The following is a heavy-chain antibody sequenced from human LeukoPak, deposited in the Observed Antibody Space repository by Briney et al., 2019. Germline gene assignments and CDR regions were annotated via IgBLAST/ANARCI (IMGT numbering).Heavy chain of an antibody. D-gene: IGHD3-22*01. J-gene: IGHJ5*02. CDR3: ARVVNAAKYYYDSSGYLRWFDP. CDR2: IIPIFGTA. Sequence: SVKVSCKASGGTFSSYAISWVRQAPGQGLEWMGGIIPIFGTANYAQKFQGRVTITTDESTSTAYMELSGLRSEDTAVYYCARVVNAAKYYYDSSGYLRWFDPWGQGTLVTVSS. V-gene: IGHV1-69*05. CDR1: GGTFSSYA.